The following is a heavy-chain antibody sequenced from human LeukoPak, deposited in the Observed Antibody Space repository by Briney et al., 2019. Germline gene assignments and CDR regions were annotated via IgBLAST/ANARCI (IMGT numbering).Heavy chain of an antibody. CDR2: INHSGST. Sequence: PSETLSLTCTVSGGSISSYYWSWIRQPPGKGLEWIGEINHSGSTNYNPSLKSRVTISVDTSKNQFSLKLSSVTAADTAVYYCAREAWVGATFDYWGQGTLVTVSS. CDR3: AREAWVGATFDY. CDR1: GGSISSYY. V-gene: IGHV4-34*01. J-gene: IGHJ4*02. D-gene: IGHD1-26*01.